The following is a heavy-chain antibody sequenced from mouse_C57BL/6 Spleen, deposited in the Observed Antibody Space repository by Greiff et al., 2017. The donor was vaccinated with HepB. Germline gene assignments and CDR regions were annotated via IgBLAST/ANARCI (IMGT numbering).Heavy chain of an antibody. CDR3: ARRGSKDWYFDV. CDR2: IDPSDSYT. Sequence: QVQLKQPGAELVRPGTSVKLSCKASGYTFTSYWMHWVKQRPGQGLEWIGVIDPSDSYTNYNQKFKGKATLTVDTSSSTAYMQLSSLTSEDSAVYYCARRGSKDWYFDVWGTGTTVTVSS. D-gene: IGHD3-1*01. J-gene: IGHJ1*03. V-gene: IGHV1-59*01. CDR1: GYTFTSYW.